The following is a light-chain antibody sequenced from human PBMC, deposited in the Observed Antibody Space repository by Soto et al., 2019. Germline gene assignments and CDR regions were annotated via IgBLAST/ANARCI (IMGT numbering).Light chain of an antibody. CDR1: QDIDNS. CDR2: AVS. CDR3: QTHGGRPPMT. J-gene: IGKJ5*01. V-gene: IGKV1-33*01. Sequence: IQLTQSPSSLSASVGETVTITCRASQDIDNSLNWYQHKPGKAPKLLVYAVSFLETGVPSRFSGSGSGNVFRLPHQRPPSEDFATYYCQTHGGRPPMTFGQGKRLDSK.